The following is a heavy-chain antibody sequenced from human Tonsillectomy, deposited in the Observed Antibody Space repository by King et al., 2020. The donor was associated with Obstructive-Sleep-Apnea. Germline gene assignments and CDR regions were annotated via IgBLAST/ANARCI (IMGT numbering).Heavy chain of an antibody. V-gene: IGHV4-59*02. CDR1: GGAVSTYY. Sequence: VPLQESGPGLVKPSEILSLTCTVSGGAVSTYYWSWIRQPPGKGLEWIGYIYYSGSTNYNRSLKSRVTISLDTPNNQVSLKLSSVTAADTAVYYCARVDCSGGSCYPGYCGQGSLVTVSS. J-gene: IGHJ4*02. CDR3: ARVDCSGGSCYPGY. D-gene: IGHD2-15*01. CDR2: IYYSGST.